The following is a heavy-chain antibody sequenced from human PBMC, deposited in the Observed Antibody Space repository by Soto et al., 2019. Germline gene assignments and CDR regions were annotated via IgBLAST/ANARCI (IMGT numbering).Heavy chain of an antibody. CDR3: AKLYEHSPSTVPAPHDLALLY. J-gene: IGHJ4*01. CDR2: ISGSGGST. D-gene: IGHD6-6*01. V-gene: IGHV3-23*01. Sequence: GGSLRLSCAASGFTFSSYAMSWVRQAPGKGLEWVSAISGSGGSTYYADSVKGRFTISRDNSKNTLYLQMNSLRAEDTAVYYCAKLYEHSPSTVPAPHDLALLYWPPGALLTVFS. CDR1: GFTFSSYA.